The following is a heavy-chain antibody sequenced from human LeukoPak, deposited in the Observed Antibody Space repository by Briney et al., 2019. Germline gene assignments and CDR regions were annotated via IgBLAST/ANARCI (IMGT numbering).Heavy chain of an antibody. V-gene: IGHV4-59*01. CDR1: GGSISSYY. Sequence: TSETLSLTCTVSGGSISSYYWSWIRQPPGKGLEWIGYIYYSGSTNYNPSLKSRVTISVDTSKNQFSLKLSSVTAADTAVYYCARDEYSSSSDAFDIWGQGTMVTVSS. J-gene: IGHJ3*02. CDR3: ARDEYSSSSDAFDI. D-gene: IGHD6-6*01. CDR2: IYYSGST.